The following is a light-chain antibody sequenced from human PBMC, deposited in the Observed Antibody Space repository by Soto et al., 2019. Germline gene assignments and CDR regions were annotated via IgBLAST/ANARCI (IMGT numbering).Light chain of an antibody. CDR1: QTVSGN. CDR2: GAS. Sequence: EIVMTQSPATLSVSPGERATLSCRASQTVSGNFAWYQHKPGQPPRLLIYGASTRATGIQARFSGSGSGTEFTLTISSLQSEDFAVYYCQQYNSWPRTFGQGTKVEIK. J-gene: IGKJ1*01. CDR3: QQYNSWPRT. V-gene: IGKV3-15*01.